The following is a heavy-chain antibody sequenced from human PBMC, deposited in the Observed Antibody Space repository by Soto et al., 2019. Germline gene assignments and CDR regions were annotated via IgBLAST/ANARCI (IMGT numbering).Heavy chain of an antibody. CDR1: GFTFRNYN. CDR2: ISTGGAYM. CDR3: ARDIASPGGDYFDS. J-gene: IGHJ4*02. V-gene: IGHV3-21*06. Sequence: EVQLVESAGGLVKAGGSLRLFCTASGFTFRNYNMNWVRQAPGKGLEWVSSISTGGAYMFYADSVKGRFTISRDNAQNSLFPQIDSPRAEDTAVYYCARDIASPGGDYFDSWGQGTLVTVSS. D-gene: IGHD2-21*01.